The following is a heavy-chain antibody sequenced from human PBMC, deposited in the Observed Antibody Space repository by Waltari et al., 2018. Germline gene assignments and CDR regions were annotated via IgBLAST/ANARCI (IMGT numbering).Heavy chain of an antibody. D-gene: IGHD3-22*01. J-gene: IGHJ4*02. CDR2: IDTSGST. CDR3: AREVSYYYDSSALPGYFDY. Sequence: QVQLQESGPGLVQPSQTLSITCTVSGGAISSGRYHRSWIRQPAGKGLEWIGRIDTSGSTNYNPSLKSRVTISVDTSKNQFSLKLSSVTAADTAVYYCAREVSYYYDSSALPGYFDYWGQGTLVTVSS. CDR1: GGAISSGRYH. V-gene: IGHV4-61*02.